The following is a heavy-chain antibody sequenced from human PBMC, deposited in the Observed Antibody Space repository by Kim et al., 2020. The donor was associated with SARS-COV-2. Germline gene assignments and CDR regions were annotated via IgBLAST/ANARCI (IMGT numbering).Heavy chain of an antibody. Sequence: SVKVSCKASGGTFSSYAISWVRQAPGQGLEWMGGIIPIFGTANYAQKFQGRVTITADESTSTAYMELSSLRSEDTAVYYCARDWRSSSFFDYWGQGTLVTVSS. D-gene: IGHD6-6*01. J-gene: IGHJ4*02. CDR1: GGTFSSYA. V-gene: IGHV1-69*13. CDR2: IIPIFGTA. CDR3: ARDWRSSSFFDY.